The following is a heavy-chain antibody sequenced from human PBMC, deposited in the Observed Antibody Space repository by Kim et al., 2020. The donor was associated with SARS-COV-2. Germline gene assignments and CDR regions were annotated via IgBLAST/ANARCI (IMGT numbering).Heavy chain of an antibody. V-gene: IGHV3-13*01. CDR3: ARLFKEYSGYPFYFDY. D-gene: IGHD5-12*01. J-gene: IGHJ4*02. Sequence: VKDRFTISRENVKNSLYLQMNSLTAGDTAVYYCARLFKEYSGYPFYFDYWGQGALVTVSS.